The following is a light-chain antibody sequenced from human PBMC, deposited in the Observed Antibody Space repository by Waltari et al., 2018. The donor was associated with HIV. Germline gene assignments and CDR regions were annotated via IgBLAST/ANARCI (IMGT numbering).Light chain of an antibody. CDR1: KLGYKY. CDR2: QDN. J-gene: IGLJ2*01. V-gene: IGLV3-1*01. CDR3: QAWDTSGVV. Sequence: SSELIQPPSMSVSPGQTDSITCSGDKLGYKYASWYQQKPGQSPVLVMYQDNKRPSDIPERFSGSNSGDTATLTISGTQALDEADYYCQAWDTSGVVFGGGTKLTVL.